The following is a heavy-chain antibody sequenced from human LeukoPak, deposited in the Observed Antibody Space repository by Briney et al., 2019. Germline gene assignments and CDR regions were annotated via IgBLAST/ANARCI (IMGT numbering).Heavy chain of an antibody. J-gene: IGHJ4*02. CDR2: MTPNTGNT. CDR1: GHTFTSYD. CDR3: AMRSPSCASTSCPPYY. D-gene: IGHD2-2*01. Sequence: ASVKVSCKASGHTFTSYDINWVRQATGQGREWMGWMTPNTGNTGYAQKFQGRVTMTRDTSISTAYMELSSLRSEDTDVYYCAMRSPSCASTSCPPYYWGQGTLVTVYS. V-gene: IGHV1-8*01.